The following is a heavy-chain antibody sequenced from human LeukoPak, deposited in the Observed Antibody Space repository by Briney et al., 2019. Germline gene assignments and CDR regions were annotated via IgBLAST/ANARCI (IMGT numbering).Heavy chain of an antibody. CDR3: ASNRRDGYNFHWFDP. Sequence: SETLSLTCTVSGGSISSYQWSWIRQPPGKGLEWIGYISYSGFTNYNPSLKSRVTISVDTSKNQFSLKLSSVTAADTAVYYCASNRRDGYNFHWFDPWGQGTLVTVSS. V-gene: IGHV4-59*12. J-gene: IGHJ5*02. CDR2: ISYSGFT. D-gene: IGHD5-12*01. CDR1: GGSISSYQ.